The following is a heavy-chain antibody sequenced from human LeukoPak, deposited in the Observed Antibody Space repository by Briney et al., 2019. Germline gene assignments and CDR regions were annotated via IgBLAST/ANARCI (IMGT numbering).Heavy chain of an antibody. J-gene: IGHJ4*02. CDR2: IYYSGST. V-gene: IGHV4-31*03. Sequence: SSETLSLTCTVSGGSISSGGYYWSWIRQHPGKGLEWIEYIYYSGSTYYNPSLKSRVTISVDTSKNQFSLKLSSVTAADTAVYYCARDNFSSYGYYFDYWGQGTLVTVSS. D-gene: IGHD5-18*01. CDR3: ARDNFSSYGYYFDY. CDR1: GGSISSGGYY.